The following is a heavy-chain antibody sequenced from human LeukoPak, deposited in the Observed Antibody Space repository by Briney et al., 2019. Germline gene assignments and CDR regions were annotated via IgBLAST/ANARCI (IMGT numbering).Heavy chain of an antibody. CDR1: GGSISSSSYY. CDR3: ARESRLHDSSDAFDI. D-gene: IGHD3-22*01. V-gene: IGHV4-39*02. J-gene: IGHJ3*02. Sequence: PSETLSLTCTVSGGSISSSSYYWGWIRQPPGKGLEWIGSIYYSGSTYYNPSLKSRVTISVDTSKNQFSLKLSSVTAADTAVYYRARESRLHDSSDAFDIWGQGTMVTVSS. CDR2: IYYSGST.